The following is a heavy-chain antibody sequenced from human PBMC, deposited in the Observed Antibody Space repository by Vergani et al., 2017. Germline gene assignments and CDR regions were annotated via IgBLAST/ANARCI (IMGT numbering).Heavy chain of an antibody. CDR3: ARGTPMSGFFDY. V-gene: IGHV4-31*03. CDR2: IYYSGST. Sequence: QVQLQESGPGLVKPSQTLSLTCTVSGGSISSGGYYWSWIRQHPGKGLEWIGYIYYSGSTSYNPSLKSRVTISVETSKNQFSLKLISVTAADTAVYYCARGTPMSGFFDYWGQGTLVTVSS. D-gene: IGHD5-12*01. J-gene: IGHJ4*02. CDR1: GGSISSGGYY.